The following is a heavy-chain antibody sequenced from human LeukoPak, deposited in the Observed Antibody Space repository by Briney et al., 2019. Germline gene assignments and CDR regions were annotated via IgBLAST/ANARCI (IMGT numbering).Heavy chain of an antibody. CDR2: LYTNGTT. D-gene: IGHD2-21*02. CDR1: GFTVTSNY. Sequence: PGGSLRLSCAVSGFTVTSNYMSWVRQAPGKGLEWVSTLYTNGTTHYADSVKGRFSISRDNSKNTLYLQMNSLRAEDTAIYYCARLLATVTGYWGQGILVTVSS. CDR3: ARLLATVTGY. J-gene: IGHJ4*02. V-gene: IGHV3-66*01.